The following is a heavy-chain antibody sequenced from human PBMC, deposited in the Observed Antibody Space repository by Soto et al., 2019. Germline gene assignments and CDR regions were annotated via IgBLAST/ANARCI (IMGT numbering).Heavy chain of an antibody. CDR2: IYWDDDK. CDR3: AHRGYMYGNWDHGYFGY. Sequence: QITLKESGPTRVKPTQTLALTCTFSGFSLTTSGVGVGWIRKTPGKALEWLAVIYWDDDKRYNPSLKNRLTIAKDTSKNQEVRIIADVDPVDTATYFCAHRGYMYGNWDHGYFGYWGQGTLVTGSS. CDR1: GFSLTTSGVG. V-gene: IGHV2-5*02. D-gene: IGHD5-18*01. J-gene: IGHJ4*02.